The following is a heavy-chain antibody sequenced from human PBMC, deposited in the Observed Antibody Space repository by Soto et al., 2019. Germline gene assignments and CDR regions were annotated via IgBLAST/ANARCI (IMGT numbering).Heavy chain of an antibody. D-gene: IGHD5-12*01. Sequence: QVQLQESGPGLVKPSGTLSLSCAVSGGSVSNNNWWSWVRQSPGNGLEWIGEIHHSGGTSYNPSLESRATLSVDKSKNELSLRLNYVTAAXXXVYYCTKNSAYALDYWGLGILVTVSS. J-gene: IGHJ4*02. V-gene: IGHV4-4*02. CDR3: TKNSAYALDY. CDR1: GGSVSNNNW. CDR2: IHHSGGT.